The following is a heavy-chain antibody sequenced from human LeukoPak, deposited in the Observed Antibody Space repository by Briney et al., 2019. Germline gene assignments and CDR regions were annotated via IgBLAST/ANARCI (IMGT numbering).Heavy chain of an antibody. J-gene: IGHJ4*02. V-gene: IGHV4-34*01. D-gene: IGHD3-10*01. CDR2: INHSGST. CDR1: GGSFSGYY. CDR3: ARDRDRGEFEY. Sequence: PSETLSLTCGVYGGSFSGYYWSWIRQPLGKGLEWIGEINHSGSTNYNPSLKSRVTVSVDTSKNQFSLKLSSVTAADTAVYYCARDRDRGEFEYWGQGTLVTVSS.